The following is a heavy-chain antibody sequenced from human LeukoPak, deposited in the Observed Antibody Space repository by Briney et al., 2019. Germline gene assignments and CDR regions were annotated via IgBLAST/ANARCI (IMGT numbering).Heavy chain of an antibody. CDR1: GFTFSIYA. J-gene: IGHJ4*02. CDR2: ISYDGSNE. V-gene: IGHV3-30*04. Sequence: GGSLRLSCEASGFTFSIYAMHWVRQAPGKGLEWVAVISYDGSNEYYADSVKGRFTISRDNSKNMLYLQMNSLTAEDTSVYYCVGDSSGYYPTFAYWGQGTLVAVSS. D-gene: IGHD3-22*01. CDR3: VGDSSGYYPTFAY.